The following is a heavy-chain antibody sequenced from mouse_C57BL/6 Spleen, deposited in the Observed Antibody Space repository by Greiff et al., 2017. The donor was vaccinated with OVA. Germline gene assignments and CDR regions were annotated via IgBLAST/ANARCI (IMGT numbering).Heavy chain of an antibody. V-gene: IGHV1-53*01. J-gene: IGHJ1*03. Sequence: QVQLQQPGTDLVKPGASVKLSCKASGYTFTSYWMHWVKQRPGQGLEWIGNINPSNGGTNYNEKFKSKATLTVDKSSSTAYMQLSSLTSEYSAVYYCARSTPLWYVDVWGTGTTVTVSS. CDR1: GYTFTSYW. CDR2: INPSNGGT. CDR3: ARSTPLWYVDV.